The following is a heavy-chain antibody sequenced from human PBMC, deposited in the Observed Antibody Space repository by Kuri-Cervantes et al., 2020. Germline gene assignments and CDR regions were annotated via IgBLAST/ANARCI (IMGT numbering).Heavy chain of an antibody. Sequence: CQGCGYSLTHYWIGWVRQMPGKGLEGMGISFPANSDTRYSQTFQGQVTISAHKSISTAYLQWSSLKASDTAMYYCAGQSRVEGTTGNWFDAWGQGTLVTVSS. CDR2: SFPANSDT. J-gene: IGHJ5*02. CDR3: AGQSRVEGTTGNWFDA. V-gene: IGHV5-51*01. D-gene: IGHD4-17*01. CDR1: GYSLTHYW.